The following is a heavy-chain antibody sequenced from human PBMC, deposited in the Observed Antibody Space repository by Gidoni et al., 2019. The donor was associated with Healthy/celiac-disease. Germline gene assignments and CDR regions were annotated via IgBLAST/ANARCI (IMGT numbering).Heavy chain of an antibody. V-gene: IGHV3-49*04. D-gene: IGHD3-9*01. J-gene: IGHJ4*02. CDR2: IRSKAYGGTT. CDR3: TRIPEPRGYDILTGYYFDY. CDR1: GFTFGDYA. Sequence: EVQLVESGGGLVQPGRSLRLSCTASGFTFGDYAMSWVRQAPGKGLEWVGFIRSKAYGGTTEYAASVKGRFTISRDDSKSIAYLQMNSLKTEDTAVYYCTRIPEPRGYDILTGYYFDYWGQGTLVTVSS.